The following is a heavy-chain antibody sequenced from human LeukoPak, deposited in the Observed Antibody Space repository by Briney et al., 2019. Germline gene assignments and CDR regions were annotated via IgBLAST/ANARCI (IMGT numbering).Heavy chain of an antibody. D-gene: IGHD3-16*01. V-gene: IGHV3-30*02. CDR3: AKDSLADIDY. CDR2: IRHDGSIK. CDR1: GSIFSTYG. J-gene: IGHJ4*02. Sequence: GGSLRLSCAASGSIFSTYGMYWVRQAPGKGLEWVAFIRHDGSIKNYADSVKGRPTISRDNSKNTLYLQMNSLRAEDTAVYYCAKDSLADIDYWGQGTLVTVSS.